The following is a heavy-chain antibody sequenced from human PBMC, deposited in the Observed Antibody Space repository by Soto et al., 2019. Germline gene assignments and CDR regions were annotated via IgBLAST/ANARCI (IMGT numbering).Heavy chain of an antibody. D-gene: IGHD3-16*01. V-gene: IGHV4-30-4*01. Sequence: PSETLSLTCTVSGGSISSGNYYWAWIRQPPVKDLEWIGYIYYSGGTYYNPSLKNRVTISVDTYKNQFSLKLSSVTAADMAAYFCDRVKPTLYRHYLFDSWGQGTPVTVSS. CDR1: GGSISSGNYY. CDR2: IYYSGGT. J-gene: IGHJ4*02. CDR3: DRVKPTLYRHYLFDS.